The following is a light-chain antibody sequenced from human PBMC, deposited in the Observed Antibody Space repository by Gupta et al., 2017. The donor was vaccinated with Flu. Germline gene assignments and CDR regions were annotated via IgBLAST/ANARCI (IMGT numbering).Light chain of an antibody. J-gene: IGKJ2*01. V-gene: IGKV3-11*01. CDR3: QQRSDLPMYT. Sequence: ATLSLSPGERAILSCRASQSVRTYLAWYQQKPGQAPRLLMYDTSKRVAGIPARFSGSGSGTDFTLTISTREPEDFAVYYCQQRSDLPMYTFGQGTRLEIK. CDR2: DTS. CDR1: QSVRTY.